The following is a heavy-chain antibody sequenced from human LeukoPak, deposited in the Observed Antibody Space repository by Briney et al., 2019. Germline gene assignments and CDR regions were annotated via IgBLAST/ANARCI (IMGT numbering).Heavy chain of an antibody. CDR2: IYYSGST. Sequence: SETLSLTCTVSGGSISSYYWSWIRQPPGKGLEWIGYIYYSGSTNYNPSLKSRVTISVDTSKNQFSLKLSSVTAADTAVYYCARHDYSDAFDIWGQGTTVTVSS. J-gene: IGHJ3*02. D-gene: IGHD2-15*01. CDR1: GGSISSYY. CDR3: ARHDYSDAFDI. V-gene: IGHV4-59*08.